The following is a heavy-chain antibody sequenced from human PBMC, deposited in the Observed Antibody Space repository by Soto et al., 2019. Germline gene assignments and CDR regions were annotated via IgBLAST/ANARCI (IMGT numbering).Heavy chain of an antibody. V-gene: IGHV3-33*01. D-gene: IGHD2-15*01. Sequence: PGGSLRLSCAASGFTFSSYGMHWVRQAPGKGLEWVAVIWYDGSNKYYADSVKGRFTISRDNSKNTLYLQMNSLRAEDTAVYYCARDVLRFCSGGSCYSFYVSDGMDVWGQGTTVTVSS. J-gene: IGHJ6*02. CDR2: IWYDGSNK. CDR1: GFTFSSYG. CDR3: ARDVLRFCSGGSCYSFYVSDGMDV.